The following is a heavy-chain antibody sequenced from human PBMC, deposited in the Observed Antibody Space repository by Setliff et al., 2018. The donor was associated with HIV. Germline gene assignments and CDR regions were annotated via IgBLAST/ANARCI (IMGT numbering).Heavy chain of an antibody. CDR2: ISAYNGNT. D-gene: IGHD5-18*01. CDR1: GYIFTQSD. CDR3: AKHPGDTAMVYYYYYGMDV. J-gene: IGHJ6*02. V-gene: IGHV1-18*01. Sequence: ASVKVSCKASGYIFTQSDINWVRQATGQGLEWMGWISAYNGNTNYAQKLQGRVTMTTDTSTSTAYMELRSLRSDDTAVYYCAKHPGDTAMVYYYYYGMDVWGQGTTVTVSS.